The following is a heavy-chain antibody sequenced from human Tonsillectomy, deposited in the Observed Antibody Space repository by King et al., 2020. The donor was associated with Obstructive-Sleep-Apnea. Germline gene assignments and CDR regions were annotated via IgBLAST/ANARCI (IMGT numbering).Heavy chain of an antibody. Sequence: VQLQQWGAGLLKPSETLSLTCAVDGGSFSGYYWSWIRQPPGKGLEWIGEIIHSGSTNSNPSLKSRVTISVDTSKNQFSPKLGSVTAADTAVYYCARFRGYYDSSGPSWGQGTLVTVSS. J-gene: IGHJ5*02. V-gene: IGHV4-34*12. CDR3: ARFRGYYDSSGPS. D-gene: IGHD3-22*01. CDR1: GGSFSGYY. CDR2: IIHSGST.